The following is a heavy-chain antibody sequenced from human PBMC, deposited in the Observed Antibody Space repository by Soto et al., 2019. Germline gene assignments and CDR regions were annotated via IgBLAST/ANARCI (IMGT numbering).Heavy chain of an antibody. CDR2: IYTSGST. CDR1: GGSISVYY. D-gene: IGHD2-2*02. J-gene: IGHJ4*02. Sequence: SETLSLTCTISGGSISVYYWSWIRQPAGKGLEWIGRIYTSGSTNYNPSLKSRVTMSVDTSKNQFSLKLSSVTAADTAVYYCARESDIVVVPAAIPNCTNGVCYFDYWGQGTLVTVSS. V-gene: IGHV4-4*07. CDR3: ARESDIVVVPAAIPNCTNGVCYFDY.